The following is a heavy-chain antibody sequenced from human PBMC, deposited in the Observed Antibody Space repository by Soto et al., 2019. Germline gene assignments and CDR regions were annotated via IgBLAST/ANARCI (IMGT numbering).Heavy chain of an antibody. Sequence: SETLSLTCAVYGGSFSGYYWSWIRQPPGKGLEWIGEINHSGSTNYNPSLKSRVTISVDTSKNQFSLKLSSVTAADTAVYYCARVPAPMAAAGTRPDYYYMDVWGKGTTVTVS. CDR1: GGSFSGYY. CDR2: INHSGST. CDR3: ARVPAPMAAAGTRPDYYYMDV. J-gene: IGHJ6*03. V-gene: IGHV4-34*01. D-gene: IGHD6-13*01.